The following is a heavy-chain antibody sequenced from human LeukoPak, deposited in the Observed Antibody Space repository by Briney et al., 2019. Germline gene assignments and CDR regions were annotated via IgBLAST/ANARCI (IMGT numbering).Heavy chain of an antibody. D-gene: IGHD1-26*01. Sequence: GGSLRLSCAASGFTFSSYAMSWVRQAPGKGLEWVSAISGSGGSTYYADSVKGRFTISRDNAKNSLYLQMNSLRAEDTAVYYCARDQGVGYYYYGMDVWGQGTTVTVSS. J-gene: IGHJ6*02. CDR3: ARDQGVGYYYYGMDV. CDR1: GFTFSSYA. CDR2: ISGSGGST. V-gene: IGHV3-23*01.